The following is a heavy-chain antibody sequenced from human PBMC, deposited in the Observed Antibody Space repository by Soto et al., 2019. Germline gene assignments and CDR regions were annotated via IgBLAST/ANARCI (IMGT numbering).Heavy chain of an antibody. CDR3: AREGRWHSSSWYDY. J-gene: IGHJ4*02. V-gene: IGHV3-48*03. Sequence: GSLRLSCAASGFTFSSYEMNWVRQAPGKGLEWVSYISSSGSTIYYADSVKGRFTISRDNAKNSLYLQMNSLRAEDTAVYYCAREGRWHSSSWYDYWGQGTLVTVSS. CDR2: ISSSGSTI. D-gene: IGHD6-13*01. CDR1: GFTFSSYE.